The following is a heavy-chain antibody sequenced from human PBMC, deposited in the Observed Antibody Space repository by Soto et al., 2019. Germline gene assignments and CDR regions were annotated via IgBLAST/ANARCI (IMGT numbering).Heavy chain of an antibody. CDR2: IIPIFGTA. CDR3: ARRGYSGYLPPYYYGMDV. Sequence: QVQLVQSGAEVKKPGSSVKVSCKASGGTFSSYAISWVRQAPGQGLEWMGGIIPIFGTANYAQKFQGRVTITADKSTSTAYMELSSLRSEDTAVYYYARRGYSGYLPPYYYGMDVWGQGTTVTVSS. CDR1: GGTFSSYA. J-gene: IGHJ6*02. V-gene: IGHV1-69*06. D-gene: IGHD5-12*01.